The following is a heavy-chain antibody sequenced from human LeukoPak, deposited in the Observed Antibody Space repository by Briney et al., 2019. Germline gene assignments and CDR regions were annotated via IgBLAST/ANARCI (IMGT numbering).Heavy chain of an antibody. D-gene: IGHD3-22*01. Sequence: PGGSLRLSCAASGFTFSNVWMSWVRQAPGKGLEWVGRIKSKTDGGTTDYAAPVKGRFTISRADSKNTLYLQMNSLKTEYTAVYDCTTATYSDSSGYPYYYYYMDVWGKGTTVTVSS. J-gene: IGHJ6*03. CDR3: TTATYSDSSGYPYYYYYMDV. CDR1: GFTFSNVW. CDR2: IKSKTDGGTT. V-gene: IGHV3-15*01.